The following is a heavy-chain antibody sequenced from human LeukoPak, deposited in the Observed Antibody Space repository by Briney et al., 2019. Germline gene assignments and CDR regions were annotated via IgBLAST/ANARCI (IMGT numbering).Heavy chain of an antibody. CDR1: EFPFNGYW. CDR2: INQDGSEK. D-gene: IGHD2-21*02. Sequence: GGSLRLSCAASEFPFNGYWMSWVRQAPGKGLGCVANINQDGSEKYYVDSVRGRFTISRDNAKNSLYLQMNNLRLEDTAVYYCARGEGVTARKNYYYMDVWGKGTTVTISS. J-gene: IGHJ6*03. V-gene: IGHV3-7*01. CDR3: ARGEGVTARKNYYYMDV.